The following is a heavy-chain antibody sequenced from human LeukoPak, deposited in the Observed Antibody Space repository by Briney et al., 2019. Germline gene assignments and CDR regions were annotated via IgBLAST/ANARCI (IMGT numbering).Heavy chain of an antibody. D-gene: IGHD2-21*02. J-gene: IGHJ5*02. CDR3: ARVTDPRYNWFDP. CDR2: IHTSGSP. V-gene: IGHV4-4*07. CDR1: GGSISNYY. Sequence: SEALSLTCTVSGGSISNYYWTWIRQPAEKGPEWIGRIHTSGSPNYNPSLKSRVNMSVDMSKNQVSLKLSSVTAADTAVYYCARVTDPRYNWFDPWGQGTLVTVSS.